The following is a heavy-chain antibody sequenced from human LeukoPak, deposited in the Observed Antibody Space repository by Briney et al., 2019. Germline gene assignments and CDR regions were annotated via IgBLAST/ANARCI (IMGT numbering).Heavy chain of an antibody. Sequence: PGGSLRLSCAASGFTFSNYWMHWVRQAPGKGLVWVSRSNSDGSRTTYADSVKGRFTISRDNSKNTLYLQMNSLRAEDTAVYYCARCGFKRAFDIWGQGTMVTVSS. CDR3: ARCGFKRAFDI. J-gene: IGHJ3*02. V-gene: IGHV3-74*01. CDR1: GFTFSNYW. CDR2: SNSDGSRT. D-gene: IGHD5-12*01.